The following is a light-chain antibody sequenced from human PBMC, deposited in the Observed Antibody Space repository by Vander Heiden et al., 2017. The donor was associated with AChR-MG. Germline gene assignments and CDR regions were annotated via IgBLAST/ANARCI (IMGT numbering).Light chain of an antibody. J-gene: IGLJ2*01. CDR3: SSYTSSSTLDVV. Sequence: QYALTQPASVSGSPGQPTTISCTGTSRYAGCYNYISWYQQHPGKAPKLMIYEVRNRPSGVSNRFSGSKSGNTASLTISGLQAEDEADYYCSSYTSSSTLDVVFGGGTKLTVL. V-gene: IGLV2-14*01. CDR2: EVR. CDR1: SRYAGCYNY.